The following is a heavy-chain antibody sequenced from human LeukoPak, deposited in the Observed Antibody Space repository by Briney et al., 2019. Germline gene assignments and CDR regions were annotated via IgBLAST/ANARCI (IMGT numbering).Heavy chain of an antibody. D-gene: IGHD3-22*01. CDR1: RGSFRGYF. CDR3: ASLVDSSGYYGLPYYMDV. Sequence: SSETLSLTCAVSRGSFRGYFWGWIRQPPGKGLEWIGEINHTGRANYNLSLKSRVTISLDTSKNQVSLKLNSVTAADTAVYYCASLVDSSGYYGLPYYMDVWGKGTTVTVSS. V-gene: IGHV4-34*01. CDR2: INHTGRA. J-gene: IGHJ6*03.